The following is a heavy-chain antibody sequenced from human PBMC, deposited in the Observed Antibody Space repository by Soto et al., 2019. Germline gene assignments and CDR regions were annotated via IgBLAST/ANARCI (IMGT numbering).Heavy chain of an antibody. CDR3: ARVKADPLEQQLDPYYYYGMDV. Sequence: PGGSLRLSCAASGFTFSSYWMSWVRQAPGKGLEWVANIKQHGSEKYYVDSVKGRFTISRDNAKNSLYLQMNSLRAEDTAVYYCARVKADPLEQQLDPYYYYGMDVWGQGTTVTVSS. J-gene: IGHJ6*02. CDR1: GFTFSSYW. D-gene: IGHD6-13*01. V-gene: IGHV3-7*01. CDR2: IKQHGSEK.